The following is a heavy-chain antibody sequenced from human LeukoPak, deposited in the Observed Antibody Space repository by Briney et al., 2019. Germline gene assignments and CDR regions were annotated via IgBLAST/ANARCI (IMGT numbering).Heavy chain of an antibody. Sequence: SETLSLTCTVSGGSISSYYWSWIRQPAGKGLEWIGRIYTSGSTNYNPSLKSRVTMSVDTSKNQFSLELSSVTAADTAVYYCARDWRGYGDYHFDYWGQGTLVTVSS. CDR1: GGSISSYY. CDR3: ARDWRGYGDYHFDY. D-gene: IGHD4-17*01. J-gene: IGHJ4*02. CDR2: IYTSGST. V-gene: IGHV4-4*07.